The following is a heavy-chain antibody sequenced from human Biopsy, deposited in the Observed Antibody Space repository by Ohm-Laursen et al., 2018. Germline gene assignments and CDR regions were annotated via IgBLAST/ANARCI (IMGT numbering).Heavy chain of an antibody. D-gene: IGHD3-3*01. CDR2: ISDTGTT. Sequence: TLSLTCTVSGGSIGGSGDYWSWIRQPPGKGLEWIGYISDTGTTNYNPSLRGRVAMSVDTSKNQFSLQLTSVTAADTAMFFCARLFRLDDYWNDDPPDGFDVWGQGTMVTVSS. V-gene: IGHV4-61*08. CDR1: GGSIGGSGDY. CDR3: ARLFRLDDYWNDDPPDGFDV. J-gene: IGHJ3*01.